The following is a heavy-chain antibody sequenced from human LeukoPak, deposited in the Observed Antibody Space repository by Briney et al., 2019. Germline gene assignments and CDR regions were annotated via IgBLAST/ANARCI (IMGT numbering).Heavy chain of an antibody. Sequence: ASVKVSCKASGYTFTSYAMHWVRQAPGQRLEWMGWINAGNGNTKYSQKFQGRVTITRDTSASTAPMELSSLRSEDTAVYYCARGARVVPAATLGDEVISDAFDIWGQGTMVTVSS. CDR1: GYTFTSYA. D-gene: IGHD2-2*01. CDR2: INAGNGNT. J-gene: IGHJ3*02. V-gene: IGHV1-3*01. CDR3: ARGARVVPAATLGDEVISDAFDI.